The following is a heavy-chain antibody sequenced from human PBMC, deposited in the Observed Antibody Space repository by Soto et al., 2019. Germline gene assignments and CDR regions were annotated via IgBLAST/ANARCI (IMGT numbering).Heavy chain of an antibody. V-gene: IGHV3-23*01. CDR2: ISGSRGST. Sequence: GGSLRLSCAASGFTFSSYAMSWVRQAPGKGLEWVSAISGSRGSTYYADSVKGRFANSRDNSKNTLYLQMNSLRAEDTAVYCCAKDLASSGPTEGFDYWGQGTLVTVSS. J-gene: IGHJ4*02. CDR3: AKDLASSGPTEGFDY. CDR1: GFTFSSYA. D-gene: IGHD6-19*01.